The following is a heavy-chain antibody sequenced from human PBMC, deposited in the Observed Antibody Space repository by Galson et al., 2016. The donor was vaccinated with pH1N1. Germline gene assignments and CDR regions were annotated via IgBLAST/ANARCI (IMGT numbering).Heavy chain of an antibody. Sequence: SVKVSCKASGGSFSSFAISWVRQAPGQGLEWMGWINTNTGNPTYAQGFTGRFVFSLDTSDSTTYLHISSLKAEDTAVYYCASPRPLLRYFDWLLPGGLDYWGQGTLATVSS. V-gene: IGHV7-4-1*02. CDR1: GGSFSSFA. D-gene: IGHD3-9*01. CDR2: INTNTGNP. CDR3: ASPRPLLRYFDWLLPGGLDY. J-gene: IGHJ4*02.